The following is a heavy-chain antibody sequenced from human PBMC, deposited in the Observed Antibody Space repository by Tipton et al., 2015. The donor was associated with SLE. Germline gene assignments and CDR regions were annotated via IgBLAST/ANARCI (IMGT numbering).Heavy chain of an antibody. CDR1: SGSISGYY. J-gene: IGHJ3*02. CDR3: AGVSRDAFEI. D-gene: IGHD5/OR15-5a*01. V-gene: IGHV4-34*01. Sequence: LRLSCSVSSGSISGYYWSWIRQPPGKGLEWIGEINHSGSTNYNPSLKSRVTISVDTSKNQFSLKLSSVTAADTAVYYCAGVSRDAFEIWGQGTMVTVSS. CDR2: INHSGST.